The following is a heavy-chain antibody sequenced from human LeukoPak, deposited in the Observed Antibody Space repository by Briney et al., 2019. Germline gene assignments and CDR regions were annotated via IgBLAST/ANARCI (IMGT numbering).Heavy chain of an antibody. CDR3: AREYGGNPGLFGY. CDR2: ITPYNGNT. Sequence: ASVNVSCKASGYTFIGYSISWVRPAPGHGLEWMGWITPYNGNTNYVQNFQGRVTMTTDTSTSIAYMELRSLRSDDTAVYYCAREYGGNPGLFGYWGQGTLVTVSS. CDR1: GYTFIGYS. J-gene: IGHJ4*02. D-gene: IGHD4-23*01. V-gene: IGHV1-18*01.